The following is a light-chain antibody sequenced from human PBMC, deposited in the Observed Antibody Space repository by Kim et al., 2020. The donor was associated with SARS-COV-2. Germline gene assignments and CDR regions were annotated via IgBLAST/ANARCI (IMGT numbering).Light chain of an antibody. CDR1: NIGSKS. Sequence: SYELTQPPSVSVAPGKTARITCGGNNIGSKSVHWYQQKPGQAPVLVIYYDSDRPSGIPERFSGSNSGNTATLTISRVEAGDEADYYCQVWDSSSDHVIFGRGIQLTVL. CDR3: QVWDSSSDHVI. V-gene: IGLV3-21*04. CDR2: YDS. J-gene: IGLJ2*01.